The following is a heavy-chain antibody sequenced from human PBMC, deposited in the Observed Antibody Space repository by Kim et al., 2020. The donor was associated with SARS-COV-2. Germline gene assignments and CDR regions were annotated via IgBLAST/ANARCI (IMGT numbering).Heavy chain of an antibody. Sequence: SETLSLTCAVYGGSFSGYYWSWIRQPPGKGLEWIGEINHSGSTNYNPSLKSRVTISVDTSKNQFSLKLSSVTAADTAVYYCARSLISAGWAFDIWGQGK. V-gene: IGHV4-34*01. CDR3: ARSLISAGWAFDI. D-gene: IGHD6-19*01. J-gene: IGHJ3*02. CDR2: INHSGST. CDR1: GGSFSGYY.